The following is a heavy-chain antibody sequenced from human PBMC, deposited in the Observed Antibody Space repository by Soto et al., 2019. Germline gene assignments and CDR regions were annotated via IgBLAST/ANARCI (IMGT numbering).Heavy chain of an antibody. D-gene: IGHD2-21*02. Sequence: EVQLVESGGGLVQPGGSLRLSCAASGFTFSSYWMSWVRQAPGRGLEWVANIRQDGSEEQYVDSMKSRFTISRDNAKNSLYLQMNSLRAEDTAVYYCARHSRTLPVYWGQGALVTVSS. CDR1: GFTFSSYW. J-gene: IGHJ4*02. CDR2: IRQDGSEE. V-gene: IGHV3-7*01. CDR3: ARHSRTLPVY.